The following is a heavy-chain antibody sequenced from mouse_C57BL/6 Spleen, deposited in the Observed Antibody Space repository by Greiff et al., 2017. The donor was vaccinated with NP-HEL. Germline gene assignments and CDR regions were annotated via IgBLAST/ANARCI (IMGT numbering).Heavy chain of an antibody. CDR3: ARYREYFDY. Sequence: EVLLVESGGGLVQPGGSLSLSCAASGFTFTDYYMSWVRQPPGKALEWLGFIRNKANGYTTEYSASVKGRFTISRDNSQSILYLQMNALRAEDSATYYCARYREYFDYWGQGTTLTVSS. CDR1: GFTFTDYY. V-gene: IGHV7-3*01. J-gene: IGHJ2*01. CDR2: IRNKANGYTT.